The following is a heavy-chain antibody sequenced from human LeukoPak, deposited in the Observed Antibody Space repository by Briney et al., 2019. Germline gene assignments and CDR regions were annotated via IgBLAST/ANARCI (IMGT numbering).Heavy chain of an antibody. CDR2: IYYSGST. CDR1: GGSISSYY. J-gene: IGHJ5*02. V-gene: IGHV4-59*08. D-gene: IGHD2-2*01. Sequence: PSETLSLTCTVSGGSISSYYWSWIRQSPGKGLEWIGYIYYSGSTYYNPSLKSRVTISVDTSKNQFSLKLSSVTAADTAVYYCARGSAAMKFDPWGQGTLVTVSS. CDR3: ARGSAAMKFDP.